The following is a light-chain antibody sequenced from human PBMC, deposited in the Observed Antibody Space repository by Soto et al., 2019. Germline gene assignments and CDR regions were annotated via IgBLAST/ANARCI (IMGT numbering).Light chain of an antibody. Sequence: QSALTQPASVSGSPGQSITISCTGTSSDVGGYNYVSCYQHHLGKAPILMIYGVSNRPSGVSNRFSGSKSGNTASLTISGLQTEDEADYFCSSYTSSSTPYVFGTGTKLTVL. CDR1: SSDVGGYNY. CDR3: SSYTSSSTPYV. J-gene: IGLJ1*01. V-gene: IGLV2-14*03. CDR2: GVS.